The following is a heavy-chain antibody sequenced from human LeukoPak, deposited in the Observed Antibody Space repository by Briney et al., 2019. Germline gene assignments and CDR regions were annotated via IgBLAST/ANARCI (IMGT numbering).Heavy chain of an antibody. CDR2: INTNTGNP. D-gene: IGHD2-15*01. CDR3: ARLPFCSGGTCDSTYS. V-gene: IGHV7-4-1*02. J-gene: IGHJ4*02. Sequence: ASVKVSCKASGYTFTNYPMNWVRQAPGQGLEWMGWINTNTGNPTYAQGFTGRFVLSLDTSDSTTYLQISGLKAEDTAVYYCARLPFCSGGTCDSTYSWGQGTLVTVSS. CDR1: GYTFTNYP.